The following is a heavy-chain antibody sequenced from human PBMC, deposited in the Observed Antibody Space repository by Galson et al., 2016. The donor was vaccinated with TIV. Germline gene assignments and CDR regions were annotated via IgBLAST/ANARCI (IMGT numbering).Heavy chain of an antibody. J-gene: IGHJ4*02. Sequence: SETLSLTCTVSGGSVSRYYWSWIRQSAGKGLEWIGRIFTDGTTTYNPSLKSRVTMSVDTSKRQFSLRLTSVTAADTAVYYCATVNTNSRKYFDYWGQGTKVTVSS. CDR2: IFTDGTT. CDR3: ATVNTNSRKYFDY. V-gene: IGHV4-4*07. D-gene: IGHD1-14*01. CDR1: GGSVSRYY.